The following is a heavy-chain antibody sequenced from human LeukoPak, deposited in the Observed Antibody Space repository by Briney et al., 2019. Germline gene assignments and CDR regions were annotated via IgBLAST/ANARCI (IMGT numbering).Heavy chain of an antibody. CDR1: GDSISSGSYY. Sequence: SETLSLTCSVSGDSISSGSYYWGWIRQPPGKGLEWIGTGSTYYNPSLKSRVTISVDRSKNQFSLKLSSVTAADTAVYYCARGAAAGTRVDYWGQGTLVTVSS. CDR2: GST. V-gene: IGHV4-39*07. D-gene: IGHD6-13*01. J-gene: IGHJ4*02. CDR3: ARGAAAGTRVDY.